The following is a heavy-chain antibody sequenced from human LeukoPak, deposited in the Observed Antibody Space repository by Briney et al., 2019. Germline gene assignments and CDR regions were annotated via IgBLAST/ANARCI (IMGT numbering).Heavy chain of an antibody. V-gene: IGHV1-2*02. J-gene: IGHJ4*02. D-gene: IGHD3-10*01. CDR3: ARGWFSYGSGSPEAVLDY. Sequence: VASVKVSCKASGYSFTGYYIHWVRQAPGQGLEWMAWIIPDNGGTKLGQNFQGRVTLTRDMSISTANLELSRLRYDDTAVYYCARGWFSYGSGSPEAVLDYWGQGTLVTVSS. CDR2: IIPDNGGT. CDR1: GYSFTGYY.